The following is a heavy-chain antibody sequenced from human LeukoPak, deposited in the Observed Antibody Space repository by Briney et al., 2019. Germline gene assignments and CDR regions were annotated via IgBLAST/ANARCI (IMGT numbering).Heavy chain of an antibody. CDR2: IYYSGST. V-gene: IGHV4-30-4*08. CDR1: GGSISSSSYY. CDR3: ARVSRSTGCIDY. Sequence: SETLSLTCTVSGGSISSSSYYWGWTRQPPGKGLEWIGYIYYSGSTYYNPSLKSRVTILVDTSKNQFSLRLTSVTAADTAVYYCARVSRSTGCIDYWGQGALVTVSS. J-gene: IGHJ4*02. D-gene: IGHD2-2*01.